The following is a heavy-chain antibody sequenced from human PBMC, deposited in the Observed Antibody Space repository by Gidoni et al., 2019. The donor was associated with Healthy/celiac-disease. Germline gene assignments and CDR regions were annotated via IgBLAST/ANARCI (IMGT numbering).Heavy chain of an antibody. V-gene: IGHV4-59*08. CDR2: IYYSGST. D-gene: IGHD3-22*01. Sequence: QVQLQESGTGLVKPSETLSLTCTVSGGSISSYSWSWIRQPPGKGLEWIGYIYYSGSTNYHPSLKSRVTISVDTSKNQFSLKLSSVTAADTAVYYCARHRSYYYDSSGQDDAFDIWGQGTMVTVSS. CDR3: ARHRSYYYDSSGQDDAFDI. CDR1: GGSISSYS. J-gene: IGHJ3*02.